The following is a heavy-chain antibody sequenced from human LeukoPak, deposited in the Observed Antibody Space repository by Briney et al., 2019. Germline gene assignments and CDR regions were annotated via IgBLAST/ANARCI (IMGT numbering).Heavy chain of an antibody. D-gene: IGHD3-3*01. Sequence: SETLSLTCTVSGGSISSGGYYWSWIRQHPGKGLEWIGYIYYSGSTYYNPSLKSRVTISVDTSKNQFSLKLSSVTAADTAVYYCARATIFGVVINFFDYWGQGTLVTVS. CDR1: GGSISSGGYY. CDR2: IYYSGST. J-gene: IGHJ4*02. V-gene: IGHV4-31*03. CDR3: ARATIFGVVINFFDY.